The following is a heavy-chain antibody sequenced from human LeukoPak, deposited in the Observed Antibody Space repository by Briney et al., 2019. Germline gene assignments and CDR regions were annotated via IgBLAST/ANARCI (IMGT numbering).Heavy chain of an antibody. CDR1: GGTFSSYA. V-gene: IGHV1-69*04. J-gene: IGHJ4*02. D-gene: IGHD1-7*01. Sequence: SVKVSCKASGGTFSSYAISWVRQAPGQGLEWTGRIIPILGIANYAQKFQGRVTITADKSTSTAYMELSSLRSEDTAVYYCARDPVALRNFDYWGQGTLVTVSS. CDR2: IIPILGIA. CDR3: ARDPVALRNFDY.